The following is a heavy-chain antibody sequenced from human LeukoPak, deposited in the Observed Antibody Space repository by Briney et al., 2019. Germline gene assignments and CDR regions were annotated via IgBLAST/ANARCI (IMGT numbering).Heavy chain of an antibody. V-gene: IGHV3-23*01. CDR3: SRIKYGGNSGYHFDY. D-gene: IGHD4-23*01. Sequence: GGSLRLSCSASGFNFNYFAMSWVRQAPGKRLEWVSTIGDSGSGGSYADSVRGRFTISRDNSKNVVYLQMHSLRVDDSAVYYCSRIKYGGNSGYHFDYWGQGTLVTVSS. CDR1: GFNFNYFA. CDR2: IGDSGSGG. J-gene: IGHJ4*02.